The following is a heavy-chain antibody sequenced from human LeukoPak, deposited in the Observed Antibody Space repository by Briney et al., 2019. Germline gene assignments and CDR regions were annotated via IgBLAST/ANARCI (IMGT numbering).Heavy chain of an antibody. CDR2: IVPVVDGT. V-gene: IGHV1-69*04. Sequence: ASVKVSCKISGGGFKNYAISWLRQAPGQGPEWMGRIVPVVDGTDYAQKFQGRVTLTADKLTSTIYMELSWLRPDDTAVYYCARGGWDQRDTAAFDSWGQGTLVTVSS. CDR1: GGGFKNYA. D-gene: IGHD6-19*01. J-gene: IGHJ4*02. CDR3: ARGGWDQRDTAAFDS.